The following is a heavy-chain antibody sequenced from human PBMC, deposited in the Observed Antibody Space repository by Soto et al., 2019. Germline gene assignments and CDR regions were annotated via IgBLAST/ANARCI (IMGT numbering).Heavy chain of an antibody. CDR3: ARCGSGYTWFNEF. V-gene: IGHV1-69*01. CDR1: GGLFSSYP. Sequence: QEQLVQSGAEVKKPGSSVKVSCKASGGLFSSYPISWVRQVPGQGLEWMGGIIPVLQTAYYTQRFQGRVKITADESTNTAYMELSSLRSEDTAIYYCARCGSGYTWFNEFWGQGTLVTVSS. CDR2: IIPVLQTA. J-gene: IGHJ4*02. D-gene: IGHD3-22*01.